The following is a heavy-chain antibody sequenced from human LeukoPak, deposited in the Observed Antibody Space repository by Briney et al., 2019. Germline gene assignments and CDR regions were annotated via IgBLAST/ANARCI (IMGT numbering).Heavy chain of an antibody. D-gene: IGHD3-3*01. CDR3: ARVLGPTVLRFLEWSY. Sequence: ASVKVSCKASGYXFIGYYIHWVRQAPGQGLEWMGWINPNSGGTNYAQKFQGRVTMTRDTSISTAYMELSRLRYDDTAVYYCARVLGPTVLRFLEWSYWGQGTLVTVSS. CDR2: INPNSGGT. CDR1: GYXFIGYY. J-gene: IGHJ4*02. V-gene: IGHV1-2*02.